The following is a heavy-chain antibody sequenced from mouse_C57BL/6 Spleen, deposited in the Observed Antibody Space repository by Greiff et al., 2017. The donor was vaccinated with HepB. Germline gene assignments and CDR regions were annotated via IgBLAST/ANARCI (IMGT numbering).Heavy chain of an antibody. CDR2: ISDGGSYT. Sequence: EVQVVESGGGLVKPGGSLKLSCAASGFTFSSYAMSWVRQTPEKRLEWVATISDGGSYTYYPDNVKGRFTISRDNAKNNLYLQMSHLKSEDTAMYYCARDLDAGTFDYWGQGTTLTVSS. J-gene: IGHJ2*01. CDR1: GFTFSSYA. V-gene: IGHV5-4*01. CDR3: ARDLDAGTFDY. D-gene: IGHD4-1*01.